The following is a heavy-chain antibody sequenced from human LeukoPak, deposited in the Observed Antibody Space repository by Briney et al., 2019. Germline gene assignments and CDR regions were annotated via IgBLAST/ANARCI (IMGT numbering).Heavy chain of an antibody. V-gene: IGHV3-48*03. CDR3: ARDPTFYYDNSGPYYFDY. Sequence: GGSLRLSCAASGFTFSRYEMNWVRQAPGKGLEWVSYISSSGSTIYYADSVKGRFTISRDTAKNSLYLQMNSLRDEDDAVYHCARDPTFYYDNSGPYYFDYWGQGTLVSVSS. CDR1: GFTFSRYE. CDR2: ISSSGSTI. J-gene: IGHJ4*02. D-gene: IGHD3-22*01.